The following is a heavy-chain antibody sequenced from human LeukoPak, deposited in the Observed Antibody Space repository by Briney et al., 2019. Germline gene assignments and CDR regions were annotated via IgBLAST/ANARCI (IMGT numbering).Heavy chain of an antibody. CDR2: IYYSGST. CDR1: GGSISSGGYY. J-gene: IGHJ4*02. CDR3: ASFRNDYGDYFGY. V-gene: IGHV4-31*11. D-gene: IGHD4-17*01. Sequence: SETLSLTCAVSGGSISSGGYYWSWIRQHPGKGLEWIGYIYYSGSTYYNPSLKSRVTISVDTSKNQFSLKLSSVTAADTAVYYCASFRNDYGDYFGYWGQGTLVTVSS.